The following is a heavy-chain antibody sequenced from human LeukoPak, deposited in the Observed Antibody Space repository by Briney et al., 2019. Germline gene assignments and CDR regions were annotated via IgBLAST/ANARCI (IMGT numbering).Heavy chain of an antibody. CDR1: GFTFSSYG. J-gene: IGHJ4*02. Sequence: GGSLRLSCAASGFTFSSYGMHWVRQAPGKGLEWVAVIWYDGSNKYYAGSVKGRFTISRDNSKNTLYLQMNSLRAEDTAVYYCARGRVVVTRAYFDYWGQGTLVTVSS. CDR2: IWYDGSNK. D-gene: IGHD3-22*01. V-gene: IGHV3-33*01. CDR3: ARGRVVVTRAYFDY.